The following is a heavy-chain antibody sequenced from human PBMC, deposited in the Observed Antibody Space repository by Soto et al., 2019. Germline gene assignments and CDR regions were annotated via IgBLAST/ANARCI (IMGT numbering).Heavy chain of an antibody. V-gene: IGHV3-23*01. J-gene: IGHJ5*02. D-gene: IGHD2-15*01. CDR2: ISGSGGST. CDR3: AKVGVVVVVAATRNWFDP. CDR1: GFTFSSYA. Sequence: GGSLRLSCAASGFTFSSYAMSWVRQAPGKGLEWVSAISGSGGSTYYADSVKGRFTISRDNSKNTLYLQMNSLRAEDTAVYYCAKVGVVVVVAATRNWFDPWGQGTLVTVSS.